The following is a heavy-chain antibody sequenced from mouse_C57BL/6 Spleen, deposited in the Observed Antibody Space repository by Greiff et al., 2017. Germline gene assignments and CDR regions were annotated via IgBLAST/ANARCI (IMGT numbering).Heavy chain of an antibody. Sequence: EVKLMESGAELVKPGASVKLSCTASGFNIKDYYMHWVKQRTEQGLEWIGRIDPEDGETKYDPKFQGKATITADTSSNTAYLQLSSLTSEDTAVYYCARGDFDVWGTGTTVTVSS. CDR2: IDPEDGET. J-gene: IGHJ1*03. CDR3: ARGDFDV. CDR1: GFNIKDYY. V-gene: IGHV14-2*01.